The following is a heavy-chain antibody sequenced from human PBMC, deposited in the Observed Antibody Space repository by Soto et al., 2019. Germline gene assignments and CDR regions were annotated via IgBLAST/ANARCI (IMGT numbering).Heavy chain of an antibody. V-gene: IGHV3-23*01. CDR1: GFTFSNHA. J-gene: IGHJ4*02. Sequence: DVQLLESGGGLLQPGGSLRLSCAASGFTFSNHAMRWVRQAPGKGLEWVSAISGGGGSTYYADSVRGRFTISRDNSKNTLYLQMNSLRAEDTAVYDCARVWNTYYFDTWGQGTLVTVSS. CDR2: ISGGGGST. CDR3: ARVWNTYYFDT. D-gene: IGHD1-1*01.